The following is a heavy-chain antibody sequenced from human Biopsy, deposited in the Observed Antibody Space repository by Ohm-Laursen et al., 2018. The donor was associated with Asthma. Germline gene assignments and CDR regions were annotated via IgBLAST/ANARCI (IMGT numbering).Heavy chain of an antibody. V-gene: IGHV3-30*03. CDR1: GFILSNYD. J-gene: IGHJ4*02. CDR2: LSYNGNNK. D-gene: IGHD6-6*01. Sequence: SLRLSCAASGFILSNYDMHWVRQAPGKGLEWVAVLSYNGNNKYYADSVRGRFTISRDNSENTLYLQMNSLRVEDTAVYYCARGDWYGSASNGYWGQGTLVTVSS. CDR3: ARGDWYGSASNGY.